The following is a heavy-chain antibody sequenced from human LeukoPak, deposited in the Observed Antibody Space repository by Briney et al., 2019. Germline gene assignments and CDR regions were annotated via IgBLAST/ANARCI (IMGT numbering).Heavy chain of an antibody. CDR3: ARGRGDYVWGSYRYTYYFDY. D-gene: IGHD3-16*02. J-gene: IGHJ4*02. CDR1: GGSFSGYY. CDR2: ISHSGST. V-gene: IGHV4-34*01. Sequence: SETLSLTCAVYGGSFSGYYWSWIRQPPGKGLEWIGEISHSGSTNYNPSLKSRVTISVDTSKNQFSLKLSSVTAADTAVYYCARGRGDYVWGSYRYTYYFDYWGQGTLVTVSS.